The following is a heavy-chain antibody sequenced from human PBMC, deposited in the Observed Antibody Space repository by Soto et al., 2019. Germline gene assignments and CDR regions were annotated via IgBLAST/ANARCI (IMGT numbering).Heavy chain of an antibody. J-gene: IGHJ4*02. Sequence: PGGSLRLSCAASGFTFSSYWMHWVRQAQGKELVWVSRINSDGSRTSYADSAKGRFTISRDNAKNTVYLQMNSLRAEDTAVYYCARGDGDYYDGNGYLGRHWGQGTLVTVSS. CDR3: ARGDGDYYDGNGYLGRH. CDR2: INSDGSRT. CDR1: GFTFSSYW. V-gene: IGHV3-74*01. D-gene: IGHD3-22*01.